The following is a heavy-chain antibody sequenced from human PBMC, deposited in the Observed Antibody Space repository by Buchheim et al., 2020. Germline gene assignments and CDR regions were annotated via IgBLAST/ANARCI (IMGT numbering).Heavy chain of an antibody. Sequence: QVQLQESGPGLVKPSVTLSLTCTVSGGSINSYYWSWIRQPPGKGLEWIGYISYSGSTNYNPSLKSRVTISVEPSKNQFSLQVSSVTAADTAVYYCARGYSGFALDYWGQGTL. D-gene: IGHD5-12*01. V-gene: IGHV4-59*01. CDR1: GGSINSYY. CDR2: ISYSGST. CDR3: ARGYSGFALDY. J-gene: IGHJ4*02.